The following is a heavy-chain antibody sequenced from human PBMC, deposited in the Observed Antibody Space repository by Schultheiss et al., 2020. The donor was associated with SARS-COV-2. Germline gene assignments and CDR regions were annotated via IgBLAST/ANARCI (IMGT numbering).Heavy chain of an antibody. CDR1: GFTFSSYS. CDR3: ANRAGLGAFDI. V-gene: IGHV3-48*01. CDR2: ISSSSSII. Sequence: GGSLRLSCAASGFTFSSYSMNWVRQAPGKGLEWVSYISSSSSIIYHADSVKGRFTISRDNAKNSLYLQMNSLRAEDTAVYYCANRAGLGAFDIWGQGTMVTVSS. J-gene: IGHJ3*02. D-gene: IGHD3/OR15-3a*01.